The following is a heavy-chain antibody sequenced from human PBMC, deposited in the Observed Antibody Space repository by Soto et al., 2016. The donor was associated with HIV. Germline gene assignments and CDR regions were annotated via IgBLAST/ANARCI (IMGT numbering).Heavy chain of an antibody. CDR1: GGSISSSSHY. V-gene: IGHV4-39*02. CDR2: IYNSGNT. D-gene: IGHD2-8*01. Sequence: QLQLQESGPGLVKPSEILSLICTVSGGSISSSSHYWGWIRQPPGKGLEWIGSIYNSGNTYYNPSLKSRVTISGDTSKNHFSLELSSVTATDTAVYYCARPGHLKWCNSGAAFDVWGQGTMVTVSS. J-gene: IGHJ3*01. CDR3: ARPGHLKWCNSGAAFDV.